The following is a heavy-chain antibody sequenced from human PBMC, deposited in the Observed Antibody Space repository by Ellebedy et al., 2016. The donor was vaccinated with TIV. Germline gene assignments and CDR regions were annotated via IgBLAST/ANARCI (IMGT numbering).Heavy chain of an antibody. D-gene: IGHD3-10*01. CDR1: GYTFISYY. CDR3: ARESGNYYGSGSYSSFYYYGMDV. CDR2: INPSGGST. J-gene: IGHJ6*02. Sequence: ASVKVSCKASGYTFISYYMHWVRQAPGQGLEWMGIINPSGGSTSYAQKFQGRVTMTRDTSTSTVYMELSSLRSEDTAVYYCARESGNYYGSGSYSSFYYYGMDVWGQGTTVTVSS. V-gene: IGHV1-46*01.